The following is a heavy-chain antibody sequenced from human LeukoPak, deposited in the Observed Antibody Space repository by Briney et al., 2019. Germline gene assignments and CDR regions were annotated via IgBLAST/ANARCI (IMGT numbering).Heavy chain of an antibody. CDR3: ARETIDITVTVVVRMVDAFDI. Sequence: SETLSLTCTVSGDSISSSYYYWGWIRQPPGRGLEWIGSMFYSGSTNYNPSLKSRVTISVDTSKNQFSLKLSSVTAADTAVYYCARETIDITVTVVVRMVDAFDIWGQGTMITVSS. CDR2: MFYSGST. CDR1: GDSISSSYYY. D-gene: IGHD3-22*01. J-gene: IGHJ3*02. V-gene: IGHV4-39*07.